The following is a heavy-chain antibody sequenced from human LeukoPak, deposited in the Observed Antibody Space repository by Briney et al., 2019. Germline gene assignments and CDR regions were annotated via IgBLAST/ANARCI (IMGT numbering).Heavy chain of an antibody. Sequence: SETLSLTCTVSGGSISSYYWSWIRQPPGKGLEWIGYIYYSGSTNYNPSLKSRVTISVDTSKNQFSLKLSSVTAADTAVYYCARGRSGWYVFDYWGQGTLVTVSS. CDR2: IYYSGST. CDR3: ARGRSGWYVFDY. CDR1: GGSISSYY. D-gene: IGHD6-19*01. V-gene: IGHV4-59*01. J-gene: IGHJ4*02.